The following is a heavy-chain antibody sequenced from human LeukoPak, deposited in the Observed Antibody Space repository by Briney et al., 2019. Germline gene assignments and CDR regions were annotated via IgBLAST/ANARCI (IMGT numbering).Heavy chain of an antibody. Sequence: SETQSLICTVSGVSMSTYYWSWIRQPPGKGLEWIGYIYYSGTTNYNPSLTSRVTISVDTSKNQFSLKMRSVTAADTAVYYCARHRGLTVSFYPFDPLGQGSLVTVSS. V-gene: IGHV4-59*08. CDR1: GVSMSTYY. CDR3: ARHRGLTVSFYPFDP. J-gene: IGHJ5*02. D-gene: IGHD3-10*01. CDR2: IYYSGTT.